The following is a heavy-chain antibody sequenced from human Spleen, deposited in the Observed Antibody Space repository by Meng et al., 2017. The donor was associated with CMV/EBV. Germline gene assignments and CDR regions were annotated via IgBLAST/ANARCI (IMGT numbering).Heavy chain of an antibody. V-gene: IGHV1-2*02. CDR1: GYTFTAYY. Sequence: ASVKVSCKASGYTFTAYYMHWVRQAPGQGLEWMGWINPNSGGTKYAQNFQGRVTMTRDTSMSTAYMELSRLRSDDTAVYYCERPLSYYSSGSLEGDLWGQGTMVTVSS. CDR3: ERPLSYYSSGSLEGDL. CDR2: INPNSGGT. J-gene: IGHJ3*01. D-gene: IGHD3-22*01.